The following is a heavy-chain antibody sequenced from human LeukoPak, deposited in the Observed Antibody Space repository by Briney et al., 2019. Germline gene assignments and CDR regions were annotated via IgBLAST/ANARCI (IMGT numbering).Heavy chain of an antibody. V-gene: IGHV1-69*05. CDR3: AREGPSYYYDSSGYYRRYFDY. Sequence: RASVRVSCKASGGTFSSYAISWVRQAPGQGPEWMGGIIPIFGTANYAQKFQGRVTITRDTSASTAYMELSSLRSEDTAVYYCAREGPSYYYDSSGYYRRYFDYWGQGTLVTVSS. D-gene: IGHD3-22*01. J-gene: IGHJ4*02. CDR2: IIPIFGTA. CDR1: GGTFSSYA.